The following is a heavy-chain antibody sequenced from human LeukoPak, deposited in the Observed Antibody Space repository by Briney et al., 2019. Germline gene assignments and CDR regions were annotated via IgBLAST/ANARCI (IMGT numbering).Heavy chain of an antibody. CDR2: LTGSGGST. D-gene: IGHD3-10*01. CDR1: GFTFSIYA. Sequence: GGSLRLSCATSGFTFSIYAMTWVRQAPGKGLEWVSTLTGSGGSTYYADSVKGRFTISRDNPKNTLSLQMNSLRAEDTAVYYCAGGTMVPYRDWGQGTLVTVSS. CDR3: AGGTMVPYRD. J-gene: IGHJ4*02. V-gene: IGHV3-23*01.